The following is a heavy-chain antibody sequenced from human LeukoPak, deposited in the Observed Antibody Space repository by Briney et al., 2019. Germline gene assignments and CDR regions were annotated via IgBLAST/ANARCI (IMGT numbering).Heavy chain of an antibody. CDR1: GGTFSSYA. CDR3: AKDLGMHGDLPSEFDY. CDR2: IIPILGIA. V-gene: IGHV1-69*04. J-gene: IGHJ4*02. D-gene: IGHD4-17*01. Sequence: ASVKVSCKASGGTFSSYAISWVRQAPGQGLEWMGRIIPILGIANYAQKFQGRVTITADKSTSTAYMELSSLRSEDTAAYYCAKDLGMHGDLPSEFDYWGQGTLVTVSS.